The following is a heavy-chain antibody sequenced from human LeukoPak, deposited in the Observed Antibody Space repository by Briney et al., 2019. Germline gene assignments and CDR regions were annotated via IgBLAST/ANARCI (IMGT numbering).Heavy chain of an antibody. CDR3: ARGVSGYCSGGSCSPLDYYYMDV. D-gene: IGHD2-15*01. J-gene: IGHJ6*03. V-gene: IGHV4-59*01. Sequence: KASETLSLTCTVSGCSISSYYRSWIRQPPGKGLEWIGYIYYSGSTNYNPSIKSRVTISVDTSKNQFSLKLSSVTAADTAVYYCARGVSGYCSGGSCSPLDYYYMDVWGKGTTVTVSS. CDR2: IYYSGST. CDR1: GCSISSYY.